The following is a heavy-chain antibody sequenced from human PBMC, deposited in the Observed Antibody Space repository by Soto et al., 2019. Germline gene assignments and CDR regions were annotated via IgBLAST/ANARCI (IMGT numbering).Heavy chain of an antibody. V-gene: IGHV4-30-4*01. J-gene: IGHJ6*02. CDR2: IYYSGST. CDR1: GGSISSGDYY. CDR3: ARGGIVVVVAATNYYYYYGMDV. Sequence: SETLSLTCTVSGGSISSGDYYWSWIRQPPGKGLEWIGYIYYSGSTYYNPSLKSRGTISVDTSKNQFSLKLSSVTAADTAVYYCARGGIVVVVAATNYYYYYGMDVWGQGTTVTVSS. D-gene: IGHD2-15*01.